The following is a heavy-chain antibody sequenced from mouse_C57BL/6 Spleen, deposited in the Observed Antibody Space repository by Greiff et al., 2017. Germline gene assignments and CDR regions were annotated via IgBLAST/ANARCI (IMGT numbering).Heavy chain of an antibody. Sequence: QVHLQQPGTELVKPGASVKLSCKASGYTFTSYWMHWVKQRPGQGLEWIGNINPSNGGTNYNEKFKSKATLTVDKSSSTAYMQLSSLTSEDSAVYYCARMGIYYDYDEGYAMDYWGQGTSVTVSS. CDR1: GYTFTSYW. CDR2: INPSNGGT. V-gene: IGHV1-53*01. CDR3: ARMGIYYDYDEGYAMDY. D-gene: IGHD2-4*01. J-gene: IGHJ4*01.